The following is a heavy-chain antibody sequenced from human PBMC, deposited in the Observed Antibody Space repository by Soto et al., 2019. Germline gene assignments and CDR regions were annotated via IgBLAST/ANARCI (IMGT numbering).Heavy chain of an antibody. Sequence: QVQLMQSGAEVKKPGASVTISCKASGYTFTSYYIHWVRQAPRQGLEWMAIINPSGGSTNYAQKFQGRVTVTRDTSTSTVNMELSGLSSEDTAVYYGARDLTAADYWGQGTLVTVSS. CDR2: INPSGGST. V-gene: IGHV1-46*01. J-gene: IGHJ4*02. CDR1: GYTFTSYY. CDR3: ARDLTAADY. D-gene: IGHD2-21*02.